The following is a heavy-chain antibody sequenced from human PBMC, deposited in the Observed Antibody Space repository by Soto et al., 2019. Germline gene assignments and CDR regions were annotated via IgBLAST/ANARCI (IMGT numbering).Heavy chain of an antibody. CDR1: GGSISSGGYY. CDR3: ARGLRNYDFWSGYPLSGIDY. J-gene: IGHJ4*02. D-gene: IGHD3-3*01. CDR2: IYYSGST. Sequence: SETLSLTCTVSGGSISSGGYYWSWIRQHPGKGLEWIGYIYYSGSTYYNPSLKSRVTISVDTSKNKFSLKLSSVTAADTAVDYYARGLRNYDFWSGYPLSGIDYWGQGTLVTVSS. V-gene: IGHV4-31*03.